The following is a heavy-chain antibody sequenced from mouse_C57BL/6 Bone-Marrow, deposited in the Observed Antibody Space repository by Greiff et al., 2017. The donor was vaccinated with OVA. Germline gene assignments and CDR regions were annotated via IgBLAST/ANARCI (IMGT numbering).Heavy chain of an antibody. Sequence: EVQLVESGGGLVKPGGSLKLSCAASGFTFSSYAMSWVRQTPEKRLEWVATISDGGSYTYYPDNVKGRVTISRDNAKNNLYLQMSHLKSEDTAMYYGARFGSSAWFDYWGQGTLVTVSA. D-gene: IGHD1-1*01. CDR3: ARFGSSAWFDY. V-gene: IGHV5-4*01. CDR1: GFTFSSYA. J-gene: IGHJ3*01. CDR2: ISDGGSYT.